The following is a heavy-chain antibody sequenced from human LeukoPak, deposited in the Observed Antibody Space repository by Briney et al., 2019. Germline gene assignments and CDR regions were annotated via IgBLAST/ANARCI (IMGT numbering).Heavy chain of an antibody. Sequence: SETLSLTCTVSGGSISSYYWSWIWQPAGKGLEWIGRIYTSGSTNYNPSLKSRVTMSVDTSKNQFSLKLSSVTAADTAVYYCAGEDIVVVPAAIGYWGQGTLVTVSS. V-gene: IGHV4-4*07. CDR1: GGSISSYY. CDR3: AGEDIVVVPAAIGY. J-gene: IGHJ4*02. CDR2: IYTSGST. D-gene: IGHD2-2*01.